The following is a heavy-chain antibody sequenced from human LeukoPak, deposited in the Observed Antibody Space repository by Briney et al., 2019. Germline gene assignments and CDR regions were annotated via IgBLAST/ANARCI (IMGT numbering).Heavy chain of an antibody. Sequence: GGSLRLSCAASGFTFSSYWMSWVRQAPGKGLEWVANIKQDGSEKYYVDSVKGRFTISRDNAKNSLYLQMNSLRAEDTAVYYCARSNPYFDTSGPLDCWGQGTLVTISS. CDR1: GFTFSSYW. CDR2: IKQDGSEK. J-gene: IGHJ4*02. V-gene: IGHV3-7*01. D-gene: IGHD3-22*01. CDR3: ARSNPYFDTSGPLDC.